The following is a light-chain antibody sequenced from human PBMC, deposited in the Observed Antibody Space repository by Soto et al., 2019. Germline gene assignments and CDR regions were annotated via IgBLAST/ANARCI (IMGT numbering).Light chain of an antibody. V-gene: IGLV2-11*01. Sequence: QSVLTQPRSVSGSHGQSVTISCTGTSSDVGGYNYVSWYQQHPGKAPKLMIYDVSERPSGVPDRFSGSKSGNTASLTIPGLQAEDEADYYCCSYAGSFYVFGTGTKLTVL. CDR1: SSDVGGYNY. CDR3: CSYAGSFYV. CDR2: DVS. J-gene: IGLJ1*01.